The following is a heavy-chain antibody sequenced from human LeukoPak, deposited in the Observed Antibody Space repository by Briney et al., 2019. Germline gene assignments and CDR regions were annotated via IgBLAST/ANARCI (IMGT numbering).Heavy chain of an antibody. V-gene: IGHV3-66*02. D-gene: IGHD2-2*01. CDR2: IYSGGST. CDR1: GFTVSSSY. Sequence: GGSLRLSCAASGFTVSSSYMSWVRQAPGKGLEWVSVIYSGGSTDYADSVKGRFTISRDNSKNTLYLQMNSLRAEDTAVYYCARDVPLYCSSATCFHDAFDIWGQGTMVTVSS. CDR3: ARDVPLYCSSATCFHDAFDI. J-gene: IGHJ3*02.